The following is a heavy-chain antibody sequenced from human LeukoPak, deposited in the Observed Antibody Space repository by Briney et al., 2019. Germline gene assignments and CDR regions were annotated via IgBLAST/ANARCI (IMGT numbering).Heavy chain of an antibody. CDR1: GFIFDNYG. CDR3: ARVHTAGGYSGTDY. D-gene: IGHD1-26*01. CDR2: TNWNGGST. J-gene: IGHJ4*02. V-gene: IGHV3-20*01. Sequence: GGSLRLSCAASGFIFDNYGMTWVRQAPGKGLEWVSGTNWNGGSTGYADSVKGRFIISSDNAKNCLYLQMNSLRAEDTTLYHCARVHTAGGYSGTDYWGQGTLVTVSS.